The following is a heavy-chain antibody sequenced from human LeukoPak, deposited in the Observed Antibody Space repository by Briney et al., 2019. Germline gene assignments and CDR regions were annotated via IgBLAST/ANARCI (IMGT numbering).Heavy chain of an antibody. V-gene: IGHV3-15*01. D-gene: IGHD4-11*01. CDR1: GFTFSNAW. J-gene: IGHJ3*02. CDR2: IKSKTDGGTT. Sequence: PGGSLRLSCAASGFTFSNAWMSWVRQAPGKGLEWVGRIKSKTDGGTTDYAAPVKGRFTISRDDSKNTLYLQMNSLKTEDTAVYYCTTIRTYSNYGAFDIWGQGTMVTVSS. CDR3: TTIRTYSNYGAFDI.